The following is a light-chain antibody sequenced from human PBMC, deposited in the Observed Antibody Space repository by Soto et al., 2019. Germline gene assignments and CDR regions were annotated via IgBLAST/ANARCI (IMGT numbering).Light chain of an antibody. J-gene: IGKJ1*01. V-gene: IGKV3-15*01. CDR2: EAS. Sequence: EILMTQSPATLSASPGDRATLSCRATQSISTNLAWYQQKPGKAPRLLIYEASTMESDVPARFSGSGSGTEFTLTISSLQPDDVATYYCQQYNSDPWTFGQGTKVDIK. CDR3: QQYNSDPWT. CDR1: QSISTN.